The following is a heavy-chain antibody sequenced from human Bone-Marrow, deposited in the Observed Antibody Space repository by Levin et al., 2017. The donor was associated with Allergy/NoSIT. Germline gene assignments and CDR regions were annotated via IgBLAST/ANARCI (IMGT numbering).Heavy chain of an antibody. Sequence: GESLKISCNGSGYDFTDFWIGWVRQMPGKGLEWMGIIYPGDSETRFSPSFEGQVTMSVDKSTKTAYLEWSSLKASDTAMYYCARRLVTEFYFDYWGQGTRVTVSS. D-gene: IGHD2-21*02. CDR3: ARRLVTEFYFDY. J-gene: IGHJ4*02. CDR1: GYDFTDFW. V-gene: IGHV5-51*01. CDR2: IYPGDSET.